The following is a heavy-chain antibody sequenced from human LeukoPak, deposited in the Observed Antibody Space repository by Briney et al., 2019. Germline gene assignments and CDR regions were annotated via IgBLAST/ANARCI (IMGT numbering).Heavy chain of an antibody. Sequence: PSETLSLTCAVYGGSFSGYYWSWIRQPPGKGLEWIGEINHSGSTNYNPSLKSRVTISVDTSKNQFSLKLSSVTAADTAVYYCARGWIQLWLRPLYFGYWGQGTLVTVSS. CDR2: INHSGST. J-gene: IGHJ4*02. D-gene: IGHD5-18*01. CDR1: GGSFSGYY. V-gene: IGHV4-34*01. CDR3: ARGWIQLWLRPLYFGY.